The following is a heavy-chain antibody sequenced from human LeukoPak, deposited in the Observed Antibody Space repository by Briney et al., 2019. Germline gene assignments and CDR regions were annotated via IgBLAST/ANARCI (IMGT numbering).Heavy chain of an antibody. CDR1: GYTFTGYY. J-gene: IGHJ5*02. D-gene: IGHD3-10*01. Sequence: GASVKVSCKASGYTFTGYYMHWVRQAPGQGLEWMGWINPNSGGTNYAQKFQGRVTMTRDTSISTAYMELSRLRSDDTAVYYCARDYHFGSGSYYSEYNWFDPWDQGTLVTVSS. V-gene: IGHV1-2*02. CDR2: INPNSGGT. CDR3: ARDYHFGSGSYYSEYNWFDP.